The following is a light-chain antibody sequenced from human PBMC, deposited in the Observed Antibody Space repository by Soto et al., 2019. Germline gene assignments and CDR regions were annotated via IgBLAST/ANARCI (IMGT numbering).Light chain of an antibody. CDR1: SGHSDYA. CDR3: QTWGTGIVL. J-gene: IGLJ2*01. Sequence: QPVLTQSPSASASLGASVKLTCTLSSGHSDYAIAWHQQQPDKGPRYVMKLYSDGSHTKGDGIPDRFSGSSSGAERYLTISRLQSEDEADYYCQTWGTGIVLFGGGTKLTVL. CDR2: LYSDGSH. V-gene: IGLV4-69*01.